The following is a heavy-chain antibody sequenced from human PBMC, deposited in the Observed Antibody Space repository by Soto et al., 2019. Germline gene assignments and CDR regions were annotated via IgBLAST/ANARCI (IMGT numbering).Heavy chain of an antibody. J-gene: IGHJ6*02. D-gene: IGHD2-15*01. CDR3: AKDEVLVEVVARDYYGMDV. CDR2: ILYDGKKN. V-gene: IGHV3-30*18. CDR1: GFTFSSYG. Sequence: QVQLVESGGGVVQPGRSLRLSCAASGFTFSSYGMHWVRQAPGKGLEWVALILYDGKKNYYADSVKGRFTISRDNSENTLYLKMNSMRAEDTAVYYCAKDEVLVEVVARDYYGMDVWGQGAMVTVSS.